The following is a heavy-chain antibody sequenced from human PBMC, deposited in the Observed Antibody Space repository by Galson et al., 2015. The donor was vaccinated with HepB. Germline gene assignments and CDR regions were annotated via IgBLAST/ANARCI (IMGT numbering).Heavy chain of an antibody. CDR1: GFTFSSYG. D-gene: IGHD6-13*01. V-gene: IGHV3-30*18. CDR2: ISYDGSNK. CDR3: AKDLNDEWIAAAGITYYYGMDV. J-gene: IGHJ6*02. Sequence: SLRLSCAASGFTFSSYGMHWVRQAPGKGLEWVAVISYDGSNKYYADSVKGRFTISRDNSKNTLYLQMNSLRAEDTAVYYCAKDLNDEWIAAAGITYYYGMDVWGQGTTVTVSS.